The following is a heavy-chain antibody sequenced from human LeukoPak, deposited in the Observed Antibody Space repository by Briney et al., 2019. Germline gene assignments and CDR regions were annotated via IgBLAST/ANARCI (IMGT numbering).Heavy chain of an antibody. V-gene: IGHV3-7*04. Sequence: GGSLRLSCTASGFTFSSYWMNWVRQAPGKGLEWVANIKQDGSEKYYVDSVKGRFTITRDNAKNSLYLQMNSRRAEDTAVYYCARDIEAPGIAFDIWGRGTMVTVSS. J-gene: IGHJ3*02. CDR1: GFTFSSYW. CDR3: ARDIEAPGIAFDI. CDR2: IKQDGSEK. D-gene: IGHD6-13*01.